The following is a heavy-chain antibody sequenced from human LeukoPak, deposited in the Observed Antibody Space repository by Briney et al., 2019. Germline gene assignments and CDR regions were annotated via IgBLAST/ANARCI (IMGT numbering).Heavy chain of an antibody. CDR1: GGTFGNYG. J-gene: IGHJ2*01. D-gene: IGHD3-10*01. V-gene: IGHV1-69*05. Sequence: SVKVSCKACGGTFGNYGITWVRQGPRQGLEWLGGLIPALGTANFAPRFQGRVTMTTDDSKTTAYMEVTSLTSDDTAIYYCARERLARGADYWYFDLWGRGTLVTVSS. CDR3: ARERLARGADYWYFDL. CDR2: LIPALGTA.